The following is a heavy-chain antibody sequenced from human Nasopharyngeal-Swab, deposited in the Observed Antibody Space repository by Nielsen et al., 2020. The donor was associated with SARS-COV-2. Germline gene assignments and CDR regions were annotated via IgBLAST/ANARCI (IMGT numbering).Heavy chain of an antibody. Sequence: GSLRLSCTVSGGSISSSSYYWGWIRQPPGKWLEWIGSIYYSGSTYYNPSLKGRVTVSVDTSKNQFSLKLNSVTAADTAMYYCARQWYCSGGSCYPPGAFDIWGQGTMVTVSS. CDR2: IYYSGST. D-gene: IGHD2-15*01. CDR3: ARQWYCSGGSCYPPGAFDI. CDR1: GGSISSSSYY. V-gene: IGHV4-39*01. J-gene: IGHJ3*02.